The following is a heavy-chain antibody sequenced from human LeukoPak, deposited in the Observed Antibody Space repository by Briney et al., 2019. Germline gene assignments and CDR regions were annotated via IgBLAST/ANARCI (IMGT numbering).Heavy chain of an antibody. Sequence: GGSLRLSCAASGFTFDDYAMHWVRQAPGKGLEWVSGISWNSGSIGYADSVKGRFTISRDNAKNSLYLQMNSLRAEDTALYYCAKASETTTVTSWLDPWGQGTLVTVSS. CDR3: AKASETTTVTSWLDP. D-gene: IGHD4-17*01. J-gene: IGHJ5*02. CDR2: ISWNSGSI. CDR1: GFTFDDYA. V-gene: IGHV3-9*01.